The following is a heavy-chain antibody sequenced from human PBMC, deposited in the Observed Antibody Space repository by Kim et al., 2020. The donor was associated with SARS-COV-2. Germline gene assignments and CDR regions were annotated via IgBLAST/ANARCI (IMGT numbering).Heavy chain of an antibody. Sequence: ASVKVSCKASGYTFTSSEIHWVRQATGQGLEWLAWVNPSSGDEGSSQQFQGRVTMTRNTSINTAYMELSSLRSDDTAVYYCARRQQGLDCWGQGTLVTVS. J-gene: IGHJ4*02. CDR2: VNPSSGDE. V-gene: IGHV1-8*01. CDR1: GYTFTSSE. CDR3: ARRQQGLDC.